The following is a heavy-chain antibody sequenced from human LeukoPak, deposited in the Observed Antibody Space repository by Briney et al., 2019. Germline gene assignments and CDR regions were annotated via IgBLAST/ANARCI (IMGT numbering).Heavy chain of an antibody. Sequence: GVLRLSCAASGFIFTSYSMNWVRQAPGKGLEWVSYISTGSDTIYYTDSVKGRFIISRDNAKNSLYLQMNSLRDEDTAVYYCARDALHPRWYFDLWGRGTLLTVSS. CDR1: GFIFTSYS. J-gene: IGHJ2*01. V-gene: IGHV3-48*02. CDR3: ARDALHPRWYFDL. CDR2: ISTGSDTI.